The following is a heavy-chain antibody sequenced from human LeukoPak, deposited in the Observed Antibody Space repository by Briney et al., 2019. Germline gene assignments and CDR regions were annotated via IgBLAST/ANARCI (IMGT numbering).Heavy chain of an antibody. D-gene: IGHD5-18*01. J-gene: IGHJ3*02. CDR3: ARVYSYVAFDI. CDR1: GYSISSGYY. V-gene: IGHV4-61*01. CDR2: IYYSGST. Sequence: ASETLSLTCTVSGYSISSGYYWGWIRQPPGKGLEWIGYIYYSGSTNYNPSLKSRVTISVDTSKNQFSLKLSSVTAADTAVYYCARVYSYVAFDIWGQGTMVTVPS.